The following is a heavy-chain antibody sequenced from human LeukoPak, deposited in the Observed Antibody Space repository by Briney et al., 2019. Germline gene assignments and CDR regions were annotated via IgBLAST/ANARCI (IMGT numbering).Heavy chain of an antibody. CDR1: GFTFSSYS. D-gene: IGHD6-13*01. CDR2: ISSSSYI. Sequence: PGGSLRLSCAASGFTFSSYSINWVRQAPGKGLEWVSSISSSSYIYYADSVKGRFTISRDNAKNSLYLQMNSLRAEDTAVYYCARDIEYSSSWYKWWFDPWGQGTLVTVSS. J-gene: IGHJ5*02. V-gene: IGHV3-21*01. CDR3: ARDIEYSSSWYKWWFDP.